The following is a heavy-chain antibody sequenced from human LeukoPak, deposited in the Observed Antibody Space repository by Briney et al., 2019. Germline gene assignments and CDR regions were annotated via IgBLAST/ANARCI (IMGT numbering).Heavy chain of an antibody. D-gene: IGHD3-9*01. V-gene: IGHV1-18*01. Sequence: ASVKVSRKASGYTFTSYGISWVRQAPGQGLEWMGWISAYNGNTNYAQKLQGRVTMTTDTSTSTAYMELRSLRSDDTAVYYCARDLNVLRYFDWLSTLGYWGQGTLVTVSS. J-gene: IGHJ4*02. CDR3: ARDLNVLRYFDWLSTLGY. CDR2: ISAYNGNT. CDR1: GYTFTSYG.